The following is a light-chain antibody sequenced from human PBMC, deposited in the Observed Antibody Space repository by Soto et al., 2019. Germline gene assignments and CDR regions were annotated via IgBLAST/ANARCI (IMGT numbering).Light chain of an antibody. J-gene: IGKJ1*01. CDR2: GTS. CDR1: QSISSNY. V-gene: IGKV3-20*01. Sequence: VVLTQSPGTLSVSPGERATLSCRASQSISSNYLAWYRQKPGQAPSLVIYGTSSRATGSPDRFSGSGSGTDFTLTITRLEPEDSAVYYCQHYGTSHAFGQGTKVEIK. CDR3: QHYGTSHA.